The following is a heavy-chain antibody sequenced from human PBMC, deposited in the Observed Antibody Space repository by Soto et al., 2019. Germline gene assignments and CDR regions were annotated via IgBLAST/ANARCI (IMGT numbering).Heavy chain of an antibody. Sequence: PSATLTLTCTVSAGSISSSSYYWGWIRQTPGKGLEGIGRIYYSGSTYYNPSLKSRVTISVDTSKNQFSLKLSSVTAADTAVYYCARMEEDYYDSSGYYTNWFDPWGQGTLVTVSS. J-gene: IGHJ5*02. CDR2: IYYSGST. D-gene: IGHD3-22*01. CDR1: AGSISSSSYY. CDR3: ARMEEDYYDSSGYYTNWFDP. V-gene: IGHV4-39*01.